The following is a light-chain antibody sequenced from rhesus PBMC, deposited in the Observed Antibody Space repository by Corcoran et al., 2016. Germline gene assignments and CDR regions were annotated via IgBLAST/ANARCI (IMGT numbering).Light chain of an antibody. J-gene: IGKJ4*01. CDR2: KAS. CDR1: QGISSW. V-gene: IGKV1-22*01. CDR3: LQYSNSPLT. Sequence: DIQMTQAPSSLSASVGDKVTITCRASQGISSWLAWYQQKPGKAPKLLIYKASHLQSGVPSRFSGSGSGTVFTLPISSLQPEDFATYYCLQYSNSPLTFGGGTKVELK.